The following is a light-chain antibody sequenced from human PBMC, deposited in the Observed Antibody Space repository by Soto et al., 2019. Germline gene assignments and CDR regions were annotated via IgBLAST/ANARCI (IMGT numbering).Light chain of an antibody. CDR3: QHRSNWPPRT. CDR1: QSVSSY. Sequence: EIVLTQSPATLSLSPGERATLSCRASQSVSSYLAWYQQKPGQAPRLLIYDASNRATGIRARFSGSGSGTDFTHTISSLEPEDFAVYYCQHRSNWPPRTFGQGTKGEIK. CDR2: DAS. J-gene: IGKJ1*01. V-gene: IGKV3-11*01.